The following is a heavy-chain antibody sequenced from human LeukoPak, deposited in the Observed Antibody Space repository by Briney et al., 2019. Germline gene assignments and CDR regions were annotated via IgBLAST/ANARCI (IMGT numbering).Heavy chain of an antibody. D-gene: IGHD6-13*01. V-gene: IGHV4-59*01. CDR3: ARSPLPHSNSWSNPIDY. CDR2: IYYSGST. CDR1: GGSISSYY. J-gene: IGHJ4*02. Sequence: PSETLSLTCTVSGGSISSYYWSWIRQPPGKGLEWIGYIYYSGSTNYNPSLKSRVTISVDTSKNQFSLKLSSVTAADTAVYYCARSPLPHSNSWSNPIDYWGQGTLDTVSS.